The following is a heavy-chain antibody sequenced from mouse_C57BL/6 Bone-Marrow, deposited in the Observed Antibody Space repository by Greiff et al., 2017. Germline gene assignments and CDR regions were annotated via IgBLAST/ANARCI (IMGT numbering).Heavy chain of an antibody. D-gene: IGHD1-1*01. CDR1: GFTFSSYA. CDR2: ISDGGSYT. Sequence: EVQGVESGGGLVKPGGSLKLSCAASGFTFSSYAMSWVRQTPEKRLEWVATISDGGSYTYYPDNVKGRFTISRDNAKNNLYLQMSHLKSEDTAMYYCARAVYYGSRNWYFDVWGTGTTVTVSS. V-gene: IGHV5-4*01. CDR3: ARAVYYGSRNWYFDV. J-gene: IGHJ1*03.